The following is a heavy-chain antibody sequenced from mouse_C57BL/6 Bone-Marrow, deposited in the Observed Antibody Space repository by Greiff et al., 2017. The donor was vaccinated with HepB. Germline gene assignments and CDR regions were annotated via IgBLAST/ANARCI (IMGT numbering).Heavy chain of an antibody. CDR3: ANYYGSSYSAWFAY. Sequence: QVQLQQPGAELVKPGASVKMSCKASGYTFTSYWITWVKQRPGQGLEWIGDIYPGSGSTNYNEKFKSKATLTVDTSSSTAYMQLSSLTSEDSAVYYCANYYGSSYSAWFAYWGQGTLVTVSA. CDR2: IYPGSGST. J-gene: IGHJ3*01. D-gene: IGHD1-1*01. V-gene: IGHV1-55*01. CDR1: GYTFTSYW.